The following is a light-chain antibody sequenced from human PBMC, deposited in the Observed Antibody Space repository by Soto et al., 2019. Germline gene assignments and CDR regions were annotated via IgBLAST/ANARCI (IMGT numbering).Light chain of an antibody. CDR1: SSDVGGYNY. J-gene: IGLJ1*01. CDR3: SSYTSSSTRV. CDR2: EVS. V-gene: IGLV2-14*01. Sequence: QSALTQPASVSGSPGQSITISCTGTSSDVGGYNYVSWYQQHPGKDPKLMIYEVSNRPSGVSNRFSGSKSGNMASLTISGLQAEDEADYYCSSYTSSSTRVFGTGTKSPS.